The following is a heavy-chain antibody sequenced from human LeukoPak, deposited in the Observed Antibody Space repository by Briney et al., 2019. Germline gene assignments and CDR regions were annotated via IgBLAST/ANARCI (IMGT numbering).Heavy chain of an antibody. D-gene: IGHD3-10*01. CDR1: GGTFTSYA. J-gene: IGHJ5*02. Sequence: SVKVSCKASGGTFTSYAISWVRQAPGQGLEWMGRIIPIFGTANYAQKFQGRVTITADKSTSTAYMELSSLRSEDTAVYYCARKHITMVRGVPWFDPWGQGTLVTVSS. CDR3: ARKHITMVRGVPWFDP. CDR2: IIPIFGTA. V-gene: IGHV1-69*06.